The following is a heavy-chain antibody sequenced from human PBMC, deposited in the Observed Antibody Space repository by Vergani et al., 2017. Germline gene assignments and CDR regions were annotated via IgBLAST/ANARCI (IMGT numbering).Heavy chain of an antibody. Sequence: QVQLVQSGAEVKKPGASVKVSCKASGYTFTSYAMHWVRQAPGQRLEWMGWINAGNGNTNYAQKLQGRVTMTTDTSTSTAYMELRSLRSDDTAVYYCARRYCSGGSCYFPYYYYYGMDVWGQGTTVTVSS. CDR2: INAGNGNT. CDR3: ARRYCSGGSCYFPYYYYYGMDV. CDR1: GYTFTSYA. D-gene: IGHD2-15*01. J-gene: IGHJ6*02. V-gene: IGHV1-3*01.